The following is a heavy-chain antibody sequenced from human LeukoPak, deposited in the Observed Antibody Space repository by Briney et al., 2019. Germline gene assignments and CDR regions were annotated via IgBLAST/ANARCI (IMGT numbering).Heavy chain of an antibody. D-gene: IGHD3-22*01. Sequence: GGSRRLSCAASGFTFSRYAMSWVRQAPGKGLEWVSAISGSGGSTYYADSVKGRFTISRDNSKNTLYLQMNSLRAEDTAVYYCAKSEGLYYYDSSGPSFDYWGQGTLVTVSS. V-gene: IGHV3-23*01. CDR1: GFTFSRYA. CDR2: ISGSGGST. CDR3: AKSEGLYYYDSSGPSFDY. J-gene: IGHJ4*02.